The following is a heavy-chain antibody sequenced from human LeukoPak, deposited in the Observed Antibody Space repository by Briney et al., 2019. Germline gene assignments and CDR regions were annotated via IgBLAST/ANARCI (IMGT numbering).Heavy chain of an antibody. J-gene: IGHJ4*02. CDR3: ARHAFGFDY. D-gene: IGHD3-16*01. CDR2: IYYSGST. CDR1: GGSISSYY. V-gene: IGHV4-59*08. Sequence: KASETLSLTCTVSGGSISSYYWSWIRQPPGKGLEWIGYIYYSGSTNYNPSLKSRVTISVDTSKNQFSLKLSSVTAADTAVYYCARHAFGFDYWGQGTLVTVSS.